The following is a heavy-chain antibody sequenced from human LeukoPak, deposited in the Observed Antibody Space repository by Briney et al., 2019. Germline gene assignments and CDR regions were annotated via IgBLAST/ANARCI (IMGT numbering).Heavy chain of an antibody. J-gene: IGHJ4*02. CDR2: IVIGSGNT. D-gene: IGHD3-22*01. CDR1: GFTFTSSA. CDR3: AAAVYDSSGYYYEYYFDY. V-gene: IGHV1-58*02. Sequence: SVKVSCKGSGFTFTSSAMQWVRQARGQRLEWIGWIVIGSGNTNCAQKFQERVTITRDMSTSTAYMELSSLRSEDTAVYYCAAAVYDSSGYYYEYYFDYWGQGTLVTVSS.